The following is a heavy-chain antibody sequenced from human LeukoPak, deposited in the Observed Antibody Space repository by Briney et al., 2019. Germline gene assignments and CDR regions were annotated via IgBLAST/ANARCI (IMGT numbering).Heavy chain of an antibody. CDR1: GFTFSSYA. D-gene: IGHD1-26*01. Sequence: GGSLRLSCAASGFTFSSYAMSWVRQAPGKGLGWVSAISGSGGSTYYAGSVKGRFTISRDNSKNTLYLQMNSLRAEDTAVYYCAKDPGPSKGSYYYRDYWGQGTLVTVSS. CDR2: ISGSGGST. V-gene: IGHV3-23*01. CDR3: AKDPGPSKGSYYYRDY. J-gene: IGHJ4*02.